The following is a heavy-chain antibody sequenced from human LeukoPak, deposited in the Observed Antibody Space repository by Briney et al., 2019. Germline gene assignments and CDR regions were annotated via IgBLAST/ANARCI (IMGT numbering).Heavy chain of an antibody. Sequence: SETLSLTCTVSGGSINNYYWSWFRQSPGKGLEWFGYMHSSGSTEFNPSLQSRVTLSIDTSKNQFSLKLSSVTAADTAVYYCARVGRLLYRYRNYGMDVWGQGTTVTVSS. CDR2: MHSSGST. D-gene: IGHD3-3*01. CDR1: GGSINNYY. CDR3: ARVGRLLYRYRNYGMDV. J-gene: IGHJ6*02. V-gene: IGHV4-59*12.